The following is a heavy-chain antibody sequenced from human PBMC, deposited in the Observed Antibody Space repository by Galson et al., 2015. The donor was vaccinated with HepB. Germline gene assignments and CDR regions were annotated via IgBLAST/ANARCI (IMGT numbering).Heavy chain of an antibody. CDR1: GFTFSSYG. CDR3: ARDSSSWYFDY. Sequence: LRLSCAASGFTFSSYGMHWVRQAPGKGLEWVAVIWYDGSNKYYADSVKGRFTISRDNSENTLYLQMNSLRAEDTAVYYCARDSSSWYFDYWGQGTLVTVSS. V-gene: IGHV3-33*01. CDR2: IWYDGSNK. J-gene: IGHJ4*02. D-gene: IGHD6-13*01.